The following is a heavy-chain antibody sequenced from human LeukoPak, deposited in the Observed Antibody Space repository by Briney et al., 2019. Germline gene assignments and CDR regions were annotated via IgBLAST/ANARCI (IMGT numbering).Heavy chain of an antibody. CDR2: ISSSGNTI. J-gene: IGHJ3*02. CDR1: GLTFSRYE. Sequence: PGGSLRLSCAASGLTFSRYEMNWVSQAQGKGLEWDSYISSSGNTIYYTDSVKDRFTIPRHHAKNSLYLQMNSLRGEDTAVYYCASGAKKGVPMAFDIWGQGTMVTVSS. CDR3: ASGAKKGVPMAFDI. D-gene: IGHD1-26*01. V-gene: IGHV3-48*03.